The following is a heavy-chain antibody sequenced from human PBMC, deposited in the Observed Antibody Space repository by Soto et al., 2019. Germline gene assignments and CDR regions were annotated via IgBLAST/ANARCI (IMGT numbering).Heavy chain of an antibody. V-gene: IGHV4-4*07. CDR2: IYTSGST. D-gene: IGHD6-19*01. J-gene: IGHJ4*02. Sequence: SETLSLTCTVSGGSISSYYWSWIRQPAGKGLEWIGRIYTSGSTNYNPSLKSRVTMSVDTSKNQFSLKLSSVTAADTAVYYCARDRRAVAGTEYFDYWGQGTLVTVSS. CDR1: GGSISSYY. CDR3: ARDRRAVAGTEYFDY.